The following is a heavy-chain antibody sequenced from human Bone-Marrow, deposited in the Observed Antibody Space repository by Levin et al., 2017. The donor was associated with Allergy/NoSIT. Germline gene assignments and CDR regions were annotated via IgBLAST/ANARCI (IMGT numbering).Heavy chain of an antibody. V-gene: IGHV4-34*01. J-gene: IGHJ4*02. Sequence: PSETLSLTCAVYGGSFSGYYWSWIRQPPGKGLEWIGEINHSGSTNYNPSLKSRVTISVDTSKNQFSLKLSSVTAADTAVYYCARVEYSYGYLDYWGQGTLVTVSS. CDR2: INHSGST. CDR3: ARVEYSYGYLDY. CDR1: GGSFSGYY. D-gene: IGHD5-18*01.